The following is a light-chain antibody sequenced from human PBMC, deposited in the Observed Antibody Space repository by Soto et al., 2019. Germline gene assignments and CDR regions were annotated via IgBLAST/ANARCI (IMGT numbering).Light chain of an antibody. Sequence: QSALTQPPAAAGSPGQSVTISCTGTSSDVGGYNYVSWYQQHPGKAHKLMIYEVSKRPSGVPDRFSGSKSGNTASLTVSGFQAEDEADYYCSSYAGSNNLVFGGGTKLTVL. CDR1: SSDVGGYNY. V-gene: IGLV2-8*01. J-gene: IGLJ3*02. CDR3: SSYAGSNNLV. CDR2: EVS.